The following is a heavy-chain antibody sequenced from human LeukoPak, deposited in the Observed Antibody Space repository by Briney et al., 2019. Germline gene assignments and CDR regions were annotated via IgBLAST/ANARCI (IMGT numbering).Heavy chain of an antibody. CDR2: IWYDGSNE. V-gene: IGHV3-33*01. CDR1: GFTFSTYG. CDR3: VRDLDHNDFWSGYWPDAFDS. D-gene: IGHD3-3*01. Sequence: GGSLRLSRVASGFTFSTYGMHWVRQAPGKGLEWVAVIWYDGSNEYYINSVKGRFIISRDNSRDTLYLQMNSLRAEDTAVYYCVRDLDHNDFWSGYWPDAFDSWGQGTMVFVSS. J-gene: IGHJ3*02.